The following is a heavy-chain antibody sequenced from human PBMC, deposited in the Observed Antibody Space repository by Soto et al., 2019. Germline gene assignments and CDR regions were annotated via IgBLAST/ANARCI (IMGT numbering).Heavy chain of an antibody. Sequence: EVQLVESGGDLVKPGGCLRLSCVASGISFTNAWMSWVRQAPGKGLEWVGRIKNRADGGTTDYAAPVRGRITISRDDSKNTLFLQMNSLEAEDTAVYFCTTDPGDYQDFWGQGTLVTVSS. V-gene: IGHV3-15*01. CDR2: IKNRADGGTT. D-gene: IGHD4-17*01. J-gene: IGHJ4*02. CDR3: TTDPGDYQDF. CDR1: GISFTNAW.